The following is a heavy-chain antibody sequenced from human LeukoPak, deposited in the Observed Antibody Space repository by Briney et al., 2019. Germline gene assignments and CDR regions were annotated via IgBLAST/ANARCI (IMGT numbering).Heavy chain of an antibody. CDR2: IKPKSGGT. CDR3: ARVSVPPVGVPAVRDFFGT. V-gene: IGHV1-2*02. D-gene: IGHD2-21*02. J-gene: IGHJ4*02. Sequence: GASVKVSCKASGYTFTDYFLYWVRQAPGQGLEWMGWIKPKSGGTNYARDFQGRVTMTRDTSISTVYMELTRLRSDDTAVYYCARVSVPPVGVPAVRDFFGTWGQGTLVFVSS. CDR1: GYTFTDYF.